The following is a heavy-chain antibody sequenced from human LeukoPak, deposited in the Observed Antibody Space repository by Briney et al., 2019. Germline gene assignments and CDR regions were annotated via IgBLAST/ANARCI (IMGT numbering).Heavy chain of an antibody. V-gene: IGHV4-59*01. CDR3: ARGPNYDILTGDAFDI. CDR2: IYYSGST. J-gene: IGHJ3*02. CDR1: GGSISSYY. Sequence: PSETLSLTCTVSGGSISSYYWSWIRQPPGKGLEWIGYIYYSGSTNYNPSLKSRVTISVDTSKNQFSLKLSSVTAAVTAVYYCARGPNYDILTGDAFDIWGQGTMVTVSS. D-gene: IGHD3-9*01.